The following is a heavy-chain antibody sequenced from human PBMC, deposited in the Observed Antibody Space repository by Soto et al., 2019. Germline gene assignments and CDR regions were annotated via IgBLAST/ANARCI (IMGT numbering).Heavy chain of an antibody. Sequence: GASVKVSCKASGGTFSSYAISWVRQAPGQGLEWMGGIIPLSGTANYAQKFQGRLTITADESTSIAYMELSSLRSEDTAVYYCARAYCSGGSCPYGMDVWGQGTTVTVSS. CDR3: ARAYCSGGSCPYGMDV. CDR1: GGTFSSYA. V-gene: IGHV1-69*13. CDR2: IIPLSGTA. J-gene: IGHJ6*02. D-gene: IGHD2-15*01.